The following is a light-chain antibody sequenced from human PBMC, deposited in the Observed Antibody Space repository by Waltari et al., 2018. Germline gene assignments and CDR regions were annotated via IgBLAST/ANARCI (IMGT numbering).Light chain of an antibody. Sequence: DIQLTQSPSFLSASVGDRVTITCRASQGLTSYFAWYQQKPGNAPKLLIYGASTLQSGVPSRFSGSGSWTEFTLTISSLQPEDSATYYCQQLNSYPITFGQGTRVESK. CDR2: GAS. CDR3: QQLNSYPIT. V-gene: IGKV1-9*01. CDR1: QGLTSY. J-gene: IGKJ5*01.